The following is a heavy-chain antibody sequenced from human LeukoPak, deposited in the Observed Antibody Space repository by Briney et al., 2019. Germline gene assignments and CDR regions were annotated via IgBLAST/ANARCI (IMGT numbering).Heavy chain of an antibody. Sequence: PSETLSLTCTVSGGSISSYYWSWIRQPPGKGLEWIGYIYYSGSTNYNPSLKSRVTISVDTSKNQFSLKLSSVTAADTAVYYCARFLSHLDYGGNGGFDYWGQGTLVTVSS. J-gene: IGHJ4*02. D-gene: IGHD4-23*01. CDR1: GGSISSYY. V-gene: IGHV4-59*08. CDR3: ARFLSHLDYGGNGGFDY. CDR2: IYYSGST.